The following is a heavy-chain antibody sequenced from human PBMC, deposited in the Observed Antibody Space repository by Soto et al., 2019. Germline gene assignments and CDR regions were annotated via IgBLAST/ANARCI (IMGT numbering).Heavy chain of an antibody. CDR3: ARDSYYYGSGSYGGFDY. CDR2: IYYSGST. V-gene: IGHV4-59*01. Sequence: SETLSLTCTVSGGSISSYYWIWIRQPPGKGLEWIGYIYYSGSTNYNPSLKSRVTISVDTSKNQFSLKLSSVTAADTAVYYCARDSYYYGSGSYGGFDYWGQGTLVTV. J-gene: IGHJ4*02. CDR1: GGSISSYY. D-gene: IGHD3-10*01.